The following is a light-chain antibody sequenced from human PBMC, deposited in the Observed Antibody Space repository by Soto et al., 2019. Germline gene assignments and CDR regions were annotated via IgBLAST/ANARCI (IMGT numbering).Light chain of an antibody. CDR1: QSVSSNY. V-gene: IGKV3-20*01. CDR3: QQCGWTSLT. J-gene: IGKJ4*01. Sequence: DIVLTQSPGTLSLSPGVRATLSCRASQSVSSNYLVWYQQKHGQAPRLLIYGASSRATGIPDRFSGSGSGTDFTLTISRLEPEDCAVYYCQQCGWTSLTFGGGTKVEIK. CDR2: GAS.